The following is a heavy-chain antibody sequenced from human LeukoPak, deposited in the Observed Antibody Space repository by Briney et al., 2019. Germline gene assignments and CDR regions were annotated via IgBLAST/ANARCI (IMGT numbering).Heavy chain of an antibody. J-gene: IGHJ4*02. D-gene: IGHD2-2*01. CDR3: ARGRTGAAALDF. CDR2: STHTGST. CDR1: GYSISNGYY. Sequence: PSETLSLTCNVSGYSISNGYYWGWIRQAPGKGLEWIGESTHTGSTNYDPSLKSRVTISVDTSKNQFSLKLTSVSAADTAVYHCARGRTGAAALDFWGPGTLVTVSS. V-gene: IGHV4-38-2*02.